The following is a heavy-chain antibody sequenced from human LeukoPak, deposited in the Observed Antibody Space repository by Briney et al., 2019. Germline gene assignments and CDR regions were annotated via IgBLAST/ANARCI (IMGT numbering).Heavy chain of an antibody. CDR1: GDSVSSHDAA. CDR2: TYYRSRWLN. Sequence: SQTLSLTCAISGDSVSSHDAAWNWIRQSPSRGLEWLGRTYYRSRWLNDYAVSVKSRITINPDTSKNQFSLQLSSVTPEDTAVYYCAREDDSGDITSDWFDLWGQGTLVTVSS. V-gene: IGHV6-1*01. D-gene: IGHD1-26*01. CDR3: AREDDSGDITSDWFDL. J-gene: IGHJ5*02.